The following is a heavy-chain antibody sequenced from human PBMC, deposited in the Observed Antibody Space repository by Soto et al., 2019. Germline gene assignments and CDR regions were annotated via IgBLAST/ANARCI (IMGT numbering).Heavy chain of an antibody. CDR2: IYYSGST. CDR1: GCSISSGDYY. Sequence: SETLSLTCTVSGCSISSGDYYWSWIRQPPGKGLEWIGYIYYSGSTYYNPSLKSRVTISVDTSKNQFSLKLSSVTAADTAVYYCARAFYRYYFDYWGQGTLVTVSS. V-gene: IGHV4-30-4*01. D-gene: IGHD3-3*01. J-gene: IGHJ4*02. CDR3: ARAFYRYYFDY.